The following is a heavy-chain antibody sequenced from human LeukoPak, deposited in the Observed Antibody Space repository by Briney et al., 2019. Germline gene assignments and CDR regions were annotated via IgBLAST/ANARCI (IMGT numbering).Heavy chain of an antibody. CDR3: AKRYCSSTRCYTDYYYYMDV. Sequence: GGSLRLSCAASGFTFSSYGMHWVRQAPGKGLEWVSFIRYDGSNKYYADSVKGRFTISRDNSKNSLYLQMTRLRAEDTAVYYCAKRYCSSTRCYTDYYYYMDVWGKGPTVTVSS. V-gene: IGHV3-30*02. CDR2: IRYDGSNK. CDR1: GFTFSSYG. D-gene: IGHD2-2*02. J-gene: IGHJ6*03.